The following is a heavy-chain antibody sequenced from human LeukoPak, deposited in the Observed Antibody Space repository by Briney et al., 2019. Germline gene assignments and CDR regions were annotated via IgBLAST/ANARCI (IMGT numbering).Heavy chain of an antibody. CDR2: IRSKACGGTT. CDR1: GFTFGDYA. V-gene: IGHV3-49*04. CDR3: TRVDSSGGY. D-gene: IGHD6-19*01. J-gene: IGHJ4*02. Sequence: GGSLRLSCTASGFTFGDYAMSWVRQAPGKGLGWVGFIRSKACGGTTEYAASVKGRFTISRDDSKSIAYLQMNSLKTEDTAVYYCTRVDSSGGYWGQGTLVTVSS.